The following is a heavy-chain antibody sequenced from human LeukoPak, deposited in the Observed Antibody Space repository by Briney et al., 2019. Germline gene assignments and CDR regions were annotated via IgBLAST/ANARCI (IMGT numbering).Heavy chain of an antibody. D-gene: IGHD6-19*01. Sequence: ESLKISCKGSGYSFTSYWIGWVRQMPGKGLEWMGIIYPGDSDTRYSPSFQGQVTISADKSISTAYLQWSSLKASDTAMYYCARRSRIAVAGGSFDYWGQGTLVTVSS. V-gene: IGHV5-51*01. CDR1: GYSFTSYW. CDR2: IYPGDSDT. J-gene: IGHJ4*02. CDR3: ARRSRIAVAGGSFDY.